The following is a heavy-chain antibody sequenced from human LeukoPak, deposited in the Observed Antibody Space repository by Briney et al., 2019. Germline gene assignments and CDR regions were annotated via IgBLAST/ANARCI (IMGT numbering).Heavy chain of an antibody. V-gene: IGHV3-23*01. J-gene: IGHJ4*02. CDR1: GFTFSSYG. CDR2: ISGSGVTT. Sequence: GGTLRLSCAASGFTFSSYGMSWVRQAPGKGLEWVSAISGSGVTTYYADSVKGRFTISRDNSKHTLYLQMNSLRAEDTAVYYCSKWKAIVLVPAARSPIDYWGQGTLVTVSS. D-gene: IGHD2-2*01. CDR3: SKWKAIVLVPAARSPIDY.